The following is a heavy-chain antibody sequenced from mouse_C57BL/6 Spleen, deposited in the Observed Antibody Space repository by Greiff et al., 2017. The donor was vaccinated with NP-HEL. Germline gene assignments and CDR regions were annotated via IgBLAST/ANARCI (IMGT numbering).Heavy chain of an antibody. CDR1: GFTFSDYG. CDR2: ISSGSSTI. D-gene: IGHD1-1*01. J-gene: IGHJ1*03. V-gene: IGHV5-17*01. CDR3: ARSPPSYYGSSYGYFDV. Sequence: EVQGVESGGGLVKPGGSLKLSCAASGFTFSDYGMHWVRQAPEKGLEWVAYISSGSSTIYYADTVKGRFTISRDNAKNTLFLQMTSLRSEDTAMYYCARSPPSYYGSSYGYFDVWGTGTTVTVSS.